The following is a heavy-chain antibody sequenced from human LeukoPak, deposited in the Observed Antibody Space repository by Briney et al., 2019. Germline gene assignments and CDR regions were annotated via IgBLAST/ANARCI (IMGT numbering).Heavy chain of an antibody. D-gene: IGHD3-16*01. J-gene: IGHJ4*02. Sequence: GASVKVSCKXSGGTFSSYAISWVRQAPRQGLEWMGRIIPIFGTANYSQKFQGRVTITTDESTSTAYMELSSLRSEDTAVYYCARMGGNFDSWGQGTLVPVSS. CDR3: ARMGGNFDS. V-gene: IGHV1-69*05. CDR2: IIPIFGTA. CDR1: GGTFSSYA.